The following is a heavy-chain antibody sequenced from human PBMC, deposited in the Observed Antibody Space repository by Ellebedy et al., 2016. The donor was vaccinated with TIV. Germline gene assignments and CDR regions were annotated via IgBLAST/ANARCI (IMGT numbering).Heavy chain of an antibody. CDR2: ISSSGTPI. D-gene: IGHD6-13*01. J-gene: IGHJ5*02. V-gene: IGHV3-11*01. CDR1: GFIFSDYY. Sequence: GGSLRLSCAASGFIFSDYYMTWIRQAPGKGLEWISYISSSGTPIYYADSVRGRFTISRDNAKNSLYLQINSLRADDTAVYYCARDARFIDQQHNWFDPWGQGTLVTVSS. CDR3: ARDARFIDQQHNWFDP.